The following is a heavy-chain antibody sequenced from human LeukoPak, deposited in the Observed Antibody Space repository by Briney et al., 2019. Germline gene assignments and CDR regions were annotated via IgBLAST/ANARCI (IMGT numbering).Heavy chain of an antibody. D-gene: IGHD7-27*01. J-gene: IGHJ4*02. CDR3: ASTLLGTHNY. V-gene: IGHV4-61*02. CDR1: GGPISSGSYY. CDR2: IYTSGST. Sequence: SETLSLTCTVSGGPISSGSYYWSWIRQPAGKGLEWIGRIYTSGSTNYNPSLKSRVTISVDTSKNQFSLKLSSVTAADTAVYYCASTLLGTHNYWGQGTLVTVSS.